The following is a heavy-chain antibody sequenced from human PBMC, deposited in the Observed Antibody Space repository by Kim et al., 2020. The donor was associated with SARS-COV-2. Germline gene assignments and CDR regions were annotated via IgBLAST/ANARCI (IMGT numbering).Heavy chain of an antibody. D-gene: IGHD3-9*01. Sequence: GGSLRLSCAASGFTFSSYGMHWVRQAPGKGLEWVAVISYDGSNKYYADSVKGRFTISRDSSKNTLYLQMNSLRAEDTAVYYCAKDRTLRYFDWLLDVWGQGTTVTVSS. CDR3: AKDRTLRYFDWLLDV. CDR1: GFTFSSYG. CDR2: ISYDGSNK. V-gene: IGHV3-30*18. J-gene: IGHJ6*02.